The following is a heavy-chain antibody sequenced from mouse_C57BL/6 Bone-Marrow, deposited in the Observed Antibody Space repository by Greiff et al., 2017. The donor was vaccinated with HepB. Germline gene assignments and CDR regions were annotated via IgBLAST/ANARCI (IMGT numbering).Heavy chain of an antibody. Sequence: EVMLVESGEGLVKPGGSLKLSCAASGFTFSSYAMSWVRQTPEKRLEWVAYISSGGDYIYYADTVKGRFTISRDNARNTLYLQMSSLKSEDTAMYYCTRDSSGYGYAMDYWGQGTSVTVSS. D-gene: IGHD3-2*02. J-gene: IGHJ4*01. CDR2: ISSGGDYI. CDR3: TRDSSGYGYAMDY. CDR1: GFTFSSYA. V-gene: IGHV5-9-1*02.